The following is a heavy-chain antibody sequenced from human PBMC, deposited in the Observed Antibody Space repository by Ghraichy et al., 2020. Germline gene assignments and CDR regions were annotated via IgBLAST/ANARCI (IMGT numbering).Heavy chain of an antibody. CDR2: TYYRSQWYK. CDR1: GDSVSRNSGA. CDR3: ARETGWNYNDY. V-gene: IGHV6-1*01. Sequence: SQALSLTCAISGDSVSRNSGAWHWIRQSPSRGLEWLGRTYYRSQWYKEYAVSVKSRITINPDTSKNQFSLQLNSVTPEDTAVYYCARETGWNYNDYWGQGTLVSVSS. D-gene: IGHD1-7*01. J-gene: IGHJ4*02.